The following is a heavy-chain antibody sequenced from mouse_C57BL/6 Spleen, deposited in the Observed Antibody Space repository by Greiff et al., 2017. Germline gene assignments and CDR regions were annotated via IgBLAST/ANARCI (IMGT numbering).Heavy chain of an antibody. CDR1: GYTFTDYE. V-gene: IGHV1-15*01. Sequence: QVQLQQSGAELVRPGASVTLSCKASGYTFTDYEMHWVKQTPVHGLAWIGAIDPETGGTAYNQKFKGKAILTADKSSSTAYMELRSLTSEDSAVYYCTRWGPGGFAYWGQGTLVTVSA. D-gene: IGHD4-1*01. CDR3: TRWGPGGFAY. CDR2: IDPETGGT. J-gene: IGHJ3*01.